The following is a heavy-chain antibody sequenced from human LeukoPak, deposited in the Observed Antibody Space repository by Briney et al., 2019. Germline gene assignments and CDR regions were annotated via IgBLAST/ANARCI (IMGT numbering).Heavy chain of an antibody. J-gene: IGHJ4*02. CDR2: IRGSGSGSGSGI. CDR1: GFTFSDYP. Sequence: GGSLRLSCAASGFTFSDYPMNWVRQAPGKGLEWISNIRGSGSGSGSGIYYADSVRGRFTISRDDAKNSLFLQMNSLRADDTAFYYRARDDKWGFDYWGQGALVTVSS. CDR3: ARDDKWGFDY. D-gene: IGHD7-27*01. V-gene: IGHV3-48*04.